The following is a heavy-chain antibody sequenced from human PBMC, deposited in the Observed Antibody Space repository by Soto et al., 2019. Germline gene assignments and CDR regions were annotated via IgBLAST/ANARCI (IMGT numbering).Heavy chain of an antibody. CDR2: IKEDGSEK. V-gene: IGHV3-7*03. D-gene: IGHD3-10*01. Sequence: GSLRLSCSASGFTFSGYWMTWVRQAPGKGLEWVANIKEDGSEKYYVASVKGRFTISRDNPKNSLYLQMNSLRADDTAVYYCARPLYGSVRVLFDPWGQGTLVTVSS. CDR3: ARPLYGSVRVLFDP. J-gene: IGHJ5*02. CDR1: GFTFSGYW.